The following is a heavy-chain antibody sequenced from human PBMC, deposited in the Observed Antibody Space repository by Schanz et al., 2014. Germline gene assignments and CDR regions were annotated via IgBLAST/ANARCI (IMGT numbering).Heavy chain of an antibody. CDR1: GFTFDDYA. J-gene: IGHJ6*02. CDR3: AKDLKNRVNRVGYYSGMDV. D-gene: IGHD3-16*01. Sequence: EVQLVESGGGLVQPGRSLRLSCAASGFTFDDYAMHWVRQAPGKGLEWVSGISWNSGSIGYAASVKGRFTISRDDAKNSLYLQMHSLRAEDTALYSCAKDLKNRVNRVGYYSGMDVWGQGTTVTVSS. V-gene: IGHV3-9*01. CDR2: ISWNSGSI.